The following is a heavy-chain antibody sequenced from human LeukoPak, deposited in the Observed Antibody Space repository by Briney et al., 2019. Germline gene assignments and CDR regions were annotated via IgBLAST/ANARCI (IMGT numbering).Heavy chain of an antibody. V-gene: IGHV3-66*01. Sequence: GGSLRLSCAASGFIVSSNHMSWVRQAPGKGLEWVSVINSGGSMYYADSVKGRFTLSRDNSKNTLYLKMNRLRAEDTAVYYCAKDLAYYASGKQNYWGQGTLVTVSS. J-gene: IGHJ4*02. CDR2: INSGGSM. CDR1: GFIVSSNH. D-gene: IGHD3-10*01. CDR3: AKDLAYYASGKQNY.